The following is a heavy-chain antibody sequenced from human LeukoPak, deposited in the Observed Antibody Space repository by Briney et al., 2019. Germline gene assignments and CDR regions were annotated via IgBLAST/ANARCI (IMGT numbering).Heavy chain of an antibody. V-gene: IGHV3-23*01. CDR1: GFTFSSYA. Sequence: GGSLRLSCAASGFTFSSYAVAWVRQAPGKGLEWVSSITSSDRTYYADSVKGRFTISRDNSKNTLYMEMTSLRAEDTAVYYCAKGDYGDCYWGQGTLVTVSP. J-gene: IGHJ4*02. CDR2: ITSSDRT. D-gene: IGHD4-17*01. CDR3: AKGDYGDCY.